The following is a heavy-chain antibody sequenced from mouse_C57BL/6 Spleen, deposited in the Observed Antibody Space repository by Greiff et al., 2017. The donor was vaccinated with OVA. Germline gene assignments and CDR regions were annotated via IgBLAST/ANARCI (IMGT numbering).Heavy chain of an antibody. CDR3: ARYSYDAAWFAY. V-gene: IGHV1-82*01. D-gene: IGHD2-12*01. CDR2: IYPGDGDT. Sequence: QVQLKQSGPELVKPGASVKISCKASGYAFSSSWMNWVKQRPGKGLEWIGRIYPGDGDTNYNGKFKGKATLTADKSSSTAYMQLSSLTSEDSAVYFCARYSYDAAWFAYWGQGTLVTVSA. CDR1: GYAFSSSW. J-gene: IGHJ3*01.